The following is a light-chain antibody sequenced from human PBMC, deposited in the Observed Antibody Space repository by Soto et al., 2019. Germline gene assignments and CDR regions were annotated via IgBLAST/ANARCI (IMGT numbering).Light chain of an antibody. CDR2: LNN. CDR3: QSYDSSLSAWV. Sequence: QSALTQPPSVSGAPGQRVTISCTGSSSNIGAGYDVHWYQQIPGTAPKLLIYLNNNRPSGVPDRFSGSKSGTSASLAITGLQAEDDADYYCQSYDSSLSAWVFGGGTKVTVL. CDR1: SSNIGAGYD. V-gene: IGLV1-40*01. J-gene: IGLJ3*02.